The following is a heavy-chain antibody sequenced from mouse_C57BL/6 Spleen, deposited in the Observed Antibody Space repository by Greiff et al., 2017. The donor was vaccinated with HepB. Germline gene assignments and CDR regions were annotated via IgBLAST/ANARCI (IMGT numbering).Heavy chain of an antibody. CDR1: GYAFSSYW. D-gene: IGHD2-1*01. V-gene: IGHV1-80*01. CDR2: IYPGDGDT. J-gene: IGHJ2*01. Sequence: QVQLQQSGAELVKPGASVKISCKASGYAFSSYWMNWVKQRPGKGLEWIGQIYPGDGDTNYNGKFKGKATLTADKSSSTAYMQLSSLTSEDSAVYFCARCGIYYGNYLYYFDYWGQGTTLTVSS. CDR3: ARCGIYYGNYLYYFDY.